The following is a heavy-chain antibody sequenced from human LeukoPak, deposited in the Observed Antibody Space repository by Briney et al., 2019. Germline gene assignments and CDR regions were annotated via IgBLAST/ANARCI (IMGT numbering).Heavy chain of an antibody. CDR2: INHSGSA. CDR3: ARGGRTEWFDP. Sequence: SETLSLTCAVYGGSFSGYYWSWIRQPPGKGLEWIGEINHSGSANYNPSLKSRVTISVDTSKNQFSLKLSSVTAADTAVYYCARGGRTEWFDPWGQGTLVTVSS. CDR1: GGSFSGYY. J-gene: IGHJ5*02. V-gene: IGHV4-34*01. D-gene: IGHD1-14*01.